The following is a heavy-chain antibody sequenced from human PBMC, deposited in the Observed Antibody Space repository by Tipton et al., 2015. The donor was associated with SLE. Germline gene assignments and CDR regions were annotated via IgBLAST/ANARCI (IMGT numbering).Heavy chain of an antibody. CDR1: GFNFRIFD. D-gene: IGHD3-10*01. CDR2: ISYHGSNQ. J-gene: IGHJ6*03. V-gene: IGHV3-33*01. Sequence: QLVQSGGGVVQAGRSQRLSCVASGFNFRIFDMHWVRQAPGKGLEWVAVISYHGSNQDYANSVKGRFTISRDNSKNTVYLEMNSLRVEDTAVYYCARPPIRGVNYMDVWGKGTTVTVSS. CDR3: ARPPIRGVNYMDV.